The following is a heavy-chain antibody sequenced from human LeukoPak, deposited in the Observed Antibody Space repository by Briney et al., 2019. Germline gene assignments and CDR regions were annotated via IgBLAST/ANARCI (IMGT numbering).Heavy chain of an antibody. CDR2: INQNGNEK. CDR1: GFTFSGSW. D-gene: IGHD5-18*01. CDR3: VLGYSYGYLFDY. J-gene: IGHJ4*02. V-gene: IGHV3-7*01. Sequence: PGGSLRLSCAAPGFTFSGSWMSWVRQAPGKGLEWVAIINQNGNEKYYVDSVKGRFTISRDNAKDSLSLQMNSLRAEDTAVYYCVLGYSYGYLFDYWGQGTLVTVSS.